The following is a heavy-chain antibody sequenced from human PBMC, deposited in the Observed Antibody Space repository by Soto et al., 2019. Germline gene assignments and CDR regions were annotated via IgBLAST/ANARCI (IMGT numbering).Heavy chain of an antibody. CDR3: AHRATMTIFGLIIDNGIWFVP. CDR2: IYWDGDK. V-gene: IGHV2-5*02. Sequence: QINLIESGPTLVKPTQTLTLTCTFSGFSLSTSGAAVGWVRQPPGRALEWLALIYWDGDKRYNASLGNRLTITKDTSMNQVVLTLTNVDPADRATYYCAHRATMTIFGLIIDNGIWFVPWGQGTRVIVSS. J-gene: IGHJ5*02. D-gene: IGHD3-3*01. CDR1: GFSLSTSGAA.